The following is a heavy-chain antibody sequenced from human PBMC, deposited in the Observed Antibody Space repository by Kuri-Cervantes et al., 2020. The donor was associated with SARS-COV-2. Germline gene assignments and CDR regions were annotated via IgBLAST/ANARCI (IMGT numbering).Heavy chain of an antibody. CDR3: ARVVVATYGMDV. J-gene: IGHJ6*02. CDR1: GFTFSSYG. CDR2: IWYDGSNK. V-gene: IGHV3-33*01. Sequence: LSLTCAASGFTFSSYGMHWVRQAPGKGLEWVAVIWYDGSNKYYADSVKGRFTISRDNSKNTLYLQMSSLRAEDTAVYYCARVVVATYGMDVWGQGTTVTVSS. D-gene: IGHD2-15*01.